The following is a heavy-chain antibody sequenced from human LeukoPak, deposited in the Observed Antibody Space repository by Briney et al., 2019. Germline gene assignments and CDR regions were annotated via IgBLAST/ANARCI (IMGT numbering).Heavy chain of an antibody. CDR3: ARDNGDYYDSSGYLRSDAFDI. D-gene: IGHD3-22*01. CDR1: GYTFTSYY. CDR2: INPSGGST. J-gene: IGHJ3*02. Sequence: ASVKVSCKASGYTFTSYYMHWVRQAPGQGLEWMGIINPSGGSTSYAQKFQGRVTMTRDMSTSTVYMGLSSLRSEDTAVYYCARDNGDYYDSSGYLRSDAFDIWGQGTMVTVSS. V-gene: IGHV1-46*01.